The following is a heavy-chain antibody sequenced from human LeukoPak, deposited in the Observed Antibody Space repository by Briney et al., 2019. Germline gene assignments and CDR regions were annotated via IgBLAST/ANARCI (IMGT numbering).Heavy chain of an antibody. J-gene: IGHJ6*02. Sequence: PGGSLRLSCAASGFTFSSYGMHWVRQAPGKGLEWVAVISYDGSNKYYADSVKGRFTISRDNSNNTLYLQMNSLRAEDTAVYYCAKSRAVVAFYGMDVWGQGTTVTVSS. D-gene: IGHD3-22*01. CDR3: AKSRAVVAFYGMDV. V-gene: IGHV3-30*18. CDR1: GFTFSSYG. CDR2: ISYDGSNK.